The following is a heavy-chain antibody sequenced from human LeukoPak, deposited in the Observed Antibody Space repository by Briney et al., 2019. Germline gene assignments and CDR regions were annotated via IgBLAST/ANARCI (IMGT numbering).Heavy chain of an antibody. Sequence: GALRLSLAAAGFPFNNYGMHWVRQAPGKGLGWGAALWYDGSNKYYADSVKGRFTISRDNSKNTLYLQMNSLRAEDTALYYCARGQEYYYDSSAYSKFDYWGQGTLVTVSS. J-gene: IGHJ4*02. CDR1: GFPFNNYG. D-gene: IGHD3-22*01. CDR3: ARGQEYYYDSSAYSKFDY. V-gene: IGHV3-33*08. CDR2: LWYDGSNK.